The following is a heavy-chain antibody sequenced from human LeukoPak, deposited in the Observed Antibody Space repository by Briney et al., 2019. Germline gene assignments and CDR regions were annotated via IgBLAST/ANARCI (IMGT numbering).Heavy chain of an antibody. CDR3: AKVKAAAGTKHSGYFDY. CDR2: ISGSGGST. J-gene: IGHJ4*02. CDR1: GFTVSSNY. Sequence: GGSLRLSCAASGFTVSSNYMSWVRQAPGKGLEWVSAISGSGGSTYYADSVKGRFTISRDNSKNTLYLQMNSLRAEDTAVYYCAKVKAAAGTKHSGYFDYWGQGTLVTVSS. V-gene: IGHV3-23*01. D-gene: IGHD6-13*01.